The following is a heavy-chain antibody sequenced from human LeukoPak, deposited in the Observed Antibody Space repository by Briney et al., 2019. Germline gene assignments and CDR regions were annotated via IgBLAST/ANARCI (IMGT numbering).Heavy chain of an antibody. V-gene: IGHV1-18*01. CDR1: GYTFTSYG. Sequence: GASVKVSCKASGYTFTSYGISWVRQAPGQGLEWMGWISAYNGNTNYAQKLQGRVTMTTDTSTSTAYMELRSLRSDDTAVYYCARPLQVASQVYYYGMDVWGQGTTVTVSS. J-gene: IGHJ6*02. CDR2: ISAYNGNT. CDR3: ARPLQVASQVYYYGMDV. D-gene: IGHD5-12*01.